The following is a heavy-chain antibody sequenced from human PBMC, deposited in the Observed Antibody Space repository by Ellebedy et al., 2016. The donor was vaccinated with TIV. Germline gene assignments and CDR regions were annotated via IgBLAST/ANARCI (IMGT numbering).Heavy chain of an antibody. Sequence: GGSLRLSCAASGFTFSSYWMYWVRQTPGKGLEWVSHINWDASRTGYVDSVRGRFTVSRDNAKSTLYLQMDSLRAEDTALYYCARDGGGWRNDYWGQGTLVTVSS. CDR1: GFTFSSYW. CDR2: INWDASRT. CDR3: ARDGGGWRNDY. D-gene: IGHD6-19*01. J-gene: IGHJ4*02. V-gene: IGHV3-74*01.